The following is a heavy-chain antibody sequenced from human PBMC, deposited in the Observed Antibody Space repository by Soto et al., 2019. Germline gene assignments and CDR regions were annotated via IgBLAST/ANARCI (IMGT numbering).Heavy chain of an antibody. Sequence: ASVKVSCKASGYTFTSYDIYWVRQATGQGLEWMGWMNPNTGNSGYAQKFQGRVTMTSDTSINTAHMELSSLRSEDTAAYYCARMATFGSLNWFDPWGQGTLVTVSS. V-gene: IGHV1-8*01. CDR3: ARMATFGSLNWFDP. CDR1: GYTFTSYD. D-gene: IGHD3-16*01. CDR2: MNPNTGNS. J-gene: IGHJ5*02.